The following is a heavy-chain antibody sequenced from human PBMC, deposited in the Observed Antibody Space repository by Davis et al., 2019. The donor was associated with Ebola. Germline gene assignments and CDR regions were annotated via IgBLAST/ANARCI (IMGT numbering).Heavy chain of an antibody. V-gene: IGHV3-30*04. CDR3: ARPVRESGIRLLGY. Sequence: GESLKISCAASGFTFSSYAMSWVRQAPGKGLEWVAVISYDGSNKYYADSVKGRFTISRDNSKNTLFLQMNILRAEDTAVYYCARPVRESGIRLLGYWGQGTLVTVSS. D-gene: IGHD2/OR15-2a*01. J-gene: IGHJ4*02. CDR1: GFTFSSYA. CDR2: ISYDGSNK.